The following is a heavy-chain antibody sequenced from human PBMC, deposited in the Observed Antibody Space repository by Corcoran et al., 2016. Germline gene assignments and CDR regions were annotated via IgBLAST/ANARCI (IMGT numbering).Heavy chain of an antibody. D-gene: IGHD3-22*01. CDR3: AGGAGYYDSRALYWFDP. J-gene: IGHJ5*02. V-gene: IGHV1-46*01. CDR1: GYTFTSYY. Sequence: QVQLVQSGAEVKKPGASVKVSCKASGYTFTSYYMHWVRQAPGQGLEWMGIINPSGGSTSYAQKFQGRVTMTRDTSTSTVYMELSSLRSEDTAVYCCAGGAGYYDSRALYWFDPWGQGTLVTVSS. CDR2: INPSGGST.